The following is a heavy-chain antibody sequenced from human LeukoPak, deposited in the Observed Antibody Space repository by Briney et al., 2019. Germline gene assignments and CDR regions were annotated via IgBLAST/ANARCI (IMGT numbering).Heavy chain of an antibody. D-gene: IGHD5-18*01. CDR1: GFTFSSYW. V-gene: IGHV3-7*04. CDR3: ARVSGYSYGLAN. Sequence: GGSLRLSCAASGFTFSSYWMTWVRQAPGKGLEWVANIKRDGSEKFYVDSVKGRFTISRDNAKNSLYLQMNSLRAEDMAVYYCARVSGYSYGLANWGQGTLVIVSS. CDR2: IKRDGSEK. J-gene: IGHJ4*02.